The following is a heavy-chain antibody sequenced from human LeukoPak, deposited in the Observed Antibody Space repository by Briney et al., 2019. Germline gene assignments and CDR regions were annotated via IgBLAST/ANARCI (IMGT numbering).Heavy chain of an antibody. CDR2: IYYTGST. Sequence: SETLSLTCNVSGVSISSGTDYWGWIRQPPGKGLEWIGNIYYTGSTFYTPSLKSRVSISVDTSKKQFSLKLSSVTAADTAVYYCARVGGTYLDYWFFDLWGRGTLVTVPS. D-gene: IGHD1-26*01. CDR1: GVSISSGTDY. CDR3: ARVGGTYLDYWFFDL. V-gene: IGHV4-39*01. J-gene: IGHJ2*01.